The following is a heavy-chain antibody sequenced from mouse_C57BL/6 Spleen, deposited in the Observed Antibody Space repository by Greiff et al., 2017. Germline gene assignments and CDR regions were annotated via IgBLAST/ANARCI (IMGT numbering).Heavy chain of an antibody. V-gene: IGHV1-76*01. J-gene: IGHJ2*01. CDR3: ARSGDEGLDD. D-gene: IGHD3-3*01. Sequence: VKLVESGAELVRPGASVKLSCKASGYTFTDSYINWVKQRPGQGLEWIARIYPGSGNTYYNEKFKGKATLTAEKSSSTAYMQLSSLTSEDSAVYFCARSGDEGLDDWGQGTTLTVSS. CDR1: GYTFTDSY. CDR2: IYPGSGNT.